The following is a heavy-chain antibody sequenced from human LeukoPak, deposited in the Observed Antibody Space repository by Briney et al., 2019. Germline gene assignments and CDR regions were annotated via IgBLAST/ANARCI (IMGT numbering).Heavy chain of an antibody. CDR1: TFTFSSYT. J-gene: IGHJ4*02. V-gene: IGHV3-21*04. CDR3: ASGDRGSTVTTVDY. CDR2: ISSGSAYI. Sequence: GGSLRLSCAASTFTFSSYTLSWVRQAPGKGLEWVSSISSGSAYIYYADSVKGRFTISRDNAKNSLYLQMNSLRAEDTAVYYCASGDRGSTVTTVDYWGQGTLVTVSS. D-gene: IGHD4-17*01.